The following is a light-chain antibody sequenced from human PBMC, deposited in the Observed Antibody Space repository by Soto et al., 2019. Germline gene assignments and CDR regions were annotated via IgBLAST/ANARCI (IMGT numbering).Light chain of an antibody. J-gene: IGKJ1*01. CDR2: GAS. Sequence: EIVLTQSPGTLSLSPGERATLSCRASQSVSSSYLAWYQQKPGQAPRLLIYGASSRATGIPDRFSGSGSGTDFTLTISRREPEDFAVYYCQQYGSSPPWTFGQGTKVEI. V-gene: IGKV3-20*01. CDR3: QQYGSSPPWT. CDR1: QSVSSSY.